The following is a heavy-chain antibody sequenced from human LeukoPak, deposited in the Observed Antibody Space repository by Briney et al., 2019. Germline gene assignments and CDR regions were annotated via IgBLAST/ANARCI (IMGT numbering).Heavy chain of an antibody. Sequence: GGSLRLSCAASGFTFSSYGMHWVRQAPGKGLEWVAVIWYDGSNKYYADSVKGRFTISRDNSKNTLYLQMNSLRAEDTAVYYCARVPSCCYFDYWGQGTLVTVSS. V-gene: IGHV3-33*01. CDR2: IWYDGSNK. J-gene: IGHJ4*02. CDR1: GFTFSSYG. CDR3: ARVPSCCYFDY. D-gene: IGHD2-15*01.